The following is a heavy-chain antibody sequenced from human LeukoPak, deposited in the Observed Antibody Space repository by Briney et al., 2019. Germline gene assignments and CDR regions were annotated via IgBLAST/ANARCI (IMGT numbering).Heavy chain of an antibody. CDR1: GGSIKNNNYY. J-gene: IGHJ4*02. CDR2: IYTSGST. V-gene: IGHV4-61*02. Sequence: SETLSLTCTVSGGSIKNNNYYWSWIRQPAGKGLEWIGRIYTSGSTIYSPSLKSRLTISIDTSKNQFSLRLTSVTGADTAVYYCASGNTLNGLDYWGQGTLVSVSS. CDR3: ASGNTLNGLDY. D-gene: IGHD2/OR15-2a*01.